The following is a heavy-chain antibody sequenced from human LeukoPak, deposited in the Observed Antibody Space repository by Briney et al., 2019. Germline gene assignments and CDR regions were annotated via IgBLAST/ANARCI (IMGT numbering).Heavy chain of an antibody. V-gene: IGHV3-30*18. CDR3: AKDREGTTFDN. D-gene: IGHD1-7*01. J-gene: IGHJ4*02. CDR1: GFXFSNYD. CDR2: ISYDGSNN. Sequence: GGSLRLSCEASGFXFSNYDMHWVRQAPGKGLEWGAFISYDGSNNYYAESVKGRLTISKDNSKNAVYLQMNSLRAEDTAVYYCAKDREGTTFDNWGQGTLVTVSS.